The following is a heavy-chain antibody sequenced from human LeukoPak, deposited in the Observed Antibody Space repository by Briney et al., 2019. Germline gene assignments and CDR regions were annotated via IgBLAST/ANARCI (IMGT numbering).Heavy chain of an antibody. CDR1: GFVSSNDG. V-gene: IGHV3-30*02. D-gene: IGHD5-12*01. Sequence: GGSLRLSCQTSGFVSSNDGMHWVRQAPGKGLEWVAFVRYDESNEYYADSVKGRFTISRDNSRNTLYLQMNSLRAEDTGVYSCANDSTSGYVSVGPDYWGLGTLVTVSS. J-gene: IGHJ4*02. CDR2: VRYDESNE. CDR3: ANDSTSGYVSVGPDY.